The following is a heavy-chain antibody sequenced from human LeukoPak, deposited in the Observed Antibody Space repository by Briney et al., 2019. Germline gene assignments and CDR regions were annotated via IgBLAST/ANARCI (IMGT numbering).Heavy chain of an antibody. V-gene: IGHV3-23*01. Sequence: PGGSLRLSCAASGFTFSSYAMSWVRQAPGKGLEWVSAISGSGGSTYYADSAKGRFTISRDNSKNTLYLQMNSLRAEDTAVYYCAKGSSGTAMVAYYFDYWGQGTLVTVSS. J-gene: IGHJ4*02. CDR3: AKGSSGTAMVAYYFDY. CDR2: ISGSGGST. D-gene: IGHD5-18*01. CDR1: GFTFSSYA.